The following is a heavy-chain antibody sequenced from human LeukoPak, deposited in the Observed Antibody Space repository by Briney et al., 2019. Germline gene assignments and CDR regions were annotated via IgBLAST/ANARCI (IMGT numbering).Heavy chain of an antibody. V-gene: IGHV4-59*01. J-gene: IGHJ4*02. CDR2: IYYSGSA. D-gene: IGHD6-19*01. Sequence: PSETLSLTCTVSGDSISGFYWAWIRQPPGKGLEWIGFIYYSGSANYNPSLKSRVTMSVDTSKNQLSLKLSSVTAADTAFYYCSRDRDSSGWFHYWGQGTLVTVSS. CDR1: GDSISGFY. CDR3: SRDRDSSGWFHY.